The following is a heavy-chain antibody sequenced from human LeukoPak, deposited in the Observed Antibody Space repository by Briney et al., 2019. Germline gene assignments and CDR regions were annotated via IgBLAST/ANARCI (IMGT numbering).Heavy chain of an antibody. V-gene: IGHV3-30*02. CDR3: ARRSWIRVWSVLDY. Sequence: GGSLRLSCAVSGFTFSTYGMHWVRQAPGKGLEWVAFIRYDGSNKYYTDSVKGRFTISRDNSNNTLYLQMNSLRGEDTAVYYCARRSWIRVWSVLDYWGQGTLVIVSS. CDR1: GFTFSTYG. J-gene: IGHJ4*02. D-gene: IGHD3-10*01. CDR2: IRYDGSNK.